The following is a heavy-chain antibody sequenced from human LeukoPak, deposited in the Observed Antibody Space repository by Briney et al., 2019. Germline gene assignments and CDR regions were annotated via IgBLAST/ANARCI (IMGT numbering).Heavy chain of an antibody. V-gene: IGHV4-59*01. Sequence: SETLSLTCSVSGGSISSFYWSWIRQPPGKGLEWIGYIYYSGSTNYNPSLKSRVTISVDTSKNQFSLKLSSVTAADTAVYYCARGGVFFDYWGQGTLVTVSS. J-gene: IGHJ4*02. CDR3: ARGGVFFDY. CDR1: GGSISSFY. CDR2: IYYSGST. D-gene: IGHD3-10*01.